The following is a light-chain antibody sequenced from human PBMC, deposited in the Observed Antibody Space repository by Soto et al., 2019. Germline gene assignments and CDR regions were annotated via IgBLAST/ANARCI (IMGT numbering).Light chain of an antibody. J-gene: IGKJ1*01. CDR1: QSLNNW. Sequence: DIQMTQSASTLTACVGDRVTITCRASQSLNNWLAWYQQKPGKAPKLLIYKVSGLESGVPSRFSGSGSGTEFTLTISSLQPDDFATYYCQQYNSYSWTFGQGTKVEVK. CDR2: KVS. V-gene: IGKV1-5*03. CDR3: QQYNSYSWT.